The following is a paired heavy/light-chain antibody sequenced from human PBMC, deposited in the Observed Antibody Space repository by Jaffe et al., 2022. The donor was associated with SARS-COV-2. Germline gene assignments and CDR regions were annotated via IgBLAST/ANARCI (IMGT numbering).Light chain of an antibody. V-gene: IGLV3-10*01. J-gene: IGLJ2*01. Sequence: SYELTQPLSVSVSPGQTARITCSGDALPKKFAYWYQQKSGQAPVLVIFDDSKRPSGIPERFSGSSSGTMATLTITGAQVEDEADYYCYSTDSSGNHVVFGGGTKLTVL. CDR3: YSTDSSGNHVV. CDR2: DDS. CDR1: ALPKKF.
Heavy chain of an antibody. CDR2: MNPNSGNT. V-gene: IGHV1-8*01. CDR1: GYTFTSYD. CDR3: AREMLDGRAIDI. Sequence: QVQLVQSGAEVKKPGASVKVSCKASGYTFTSYDINWVRQASGQGLEWMGWMNPNSGNTGFAQKFQGRVTMTRNSSISTAYMEISSLRSEDTAVYYCAREMLDGRAIDIWGQGTPVTVSS. J-gene: IGHJ3*02. D-gene: IGHD3-16*01.